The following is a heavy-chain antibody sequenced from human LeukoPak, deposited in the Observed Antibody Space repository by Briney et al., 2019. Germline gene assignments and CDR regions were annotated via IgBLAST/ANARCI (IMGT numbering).Heavy chain of an antibody. CDR1: GFTFSTYD. CDR2: IGTVGDT. Sequence: PGGSLRLSCAASGFTFSTYDFHWVRQVTGKGLEWVSAIGTVGDTHYPGSVKGRFTISRENAKNSVYLQMDSLRAGDTAVYYCARVDYRGSGEAWAMDVWGQGTTAIVSS. V-gene: IGHV3-13*01. J-gene: IGHJ6*02. CDR3: ARVDYRGSGEAWAMDV. D-gene: IGHD3-10*01.